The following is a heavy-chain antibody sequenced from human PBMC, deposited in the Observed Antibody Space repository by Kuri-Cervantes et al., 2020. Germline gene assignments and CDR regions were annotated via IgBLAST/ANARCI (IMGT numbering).Heavy chain of an antibody. V-gene: IGHV1-24*01. Sequence: ASVKVSCKVSGYTLTELSMHWVRQAPGKGLEWMGGFDPEDGETIYAQKFQGRVTMTEDTSTDTAYMELSSLRSEDTAVYYCARGDITMVQGAQGYTVYYYYYMDVWGKGTTVTVSS. J-gene: IGHJ6*03. CDR2: FDPEDGET. CDR1: GYTLTELS. CDR3: ARGDITMVQGAQGYTVYYYYYMDV. D-gene: IGHD3-10*01.